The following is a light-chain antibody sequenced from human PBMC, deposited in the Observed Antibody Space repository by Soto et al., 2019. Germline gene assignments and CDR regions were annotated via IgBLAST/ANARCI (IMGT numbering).Light chain of an antibody. CDR1: QSVSDTH. Sequence: EIVLTQSPATLSLSPGERATLSCRASQSVSDTHVAWYQQRPGQATRLLIYDASRRDIGVPDRVSGSGSGTDVTLTISGLEPEDFAVYVCHQYGMSPQTFGQGTKVDIK. CDR2: DAS. CDR3: HQYGMSPQT. V-gene: IGKV3-20*01. J-gene: IGKJ1*01.